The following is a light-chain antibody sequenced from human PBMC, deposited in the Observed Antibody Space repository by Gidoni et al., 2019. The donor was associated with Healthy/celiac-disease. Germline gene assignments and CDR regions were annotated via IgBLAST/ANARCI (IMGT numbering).Light chain of an antibody. V-gene: IGLV2-14*01. CDR3: SSYTSSSLFV. CDR1: SSDVGGYNY. Sequence: QAALTQPASVSGAPGQSSTISCTGTSSDVGGYNYVAWYQQHPGKAPKLMIYDVSNRPSGVSTRFSGSKSGNTASLTLSGLQAEDEADYYCSSYTSSSLFVFGTGTKVTVL. CDR2: DVS. J-gene: IGLJ1*01.